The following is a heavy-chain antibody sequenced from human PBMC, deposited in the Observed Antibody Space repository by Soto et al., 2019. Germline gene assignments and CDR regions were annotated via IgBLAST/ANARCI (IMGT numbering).Heavy chain of an antibody. V-gene: IGHV3-53*01. CDR2: IYSGGTT. J-gene: IGHJ4*02. CDR1: GFNVSTNY. Sequence: GSLRLSCAASGFNVSTNYITWVRQAPGKGLEWVSVIYSGGTTYYADSVKGRFIISRDNFKNTLYLQMNNLRAEDTALYYCARGSGSLYYFHYWGQGTLVTVYS. CDR3: ARGSGSLYYFHY. D-gene: IGHD1-26*01.